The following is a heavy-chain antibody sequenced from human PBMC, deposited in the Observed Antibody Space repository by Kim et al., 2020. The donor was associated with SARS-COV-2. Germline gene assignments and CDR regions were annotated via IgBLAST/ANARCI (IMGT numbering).Heavy chain of an antibody. CDR2: INHSGST. J-gene: IGHJ3*02. Sequence: SETLSLTCAVYGGSFSGYYWSWIRQPPGKGLEWIGEINHSGSTNYNPSLKSRVTISVDTSKNQFSLKLSSVTAADTAVYYCARGPELVLLWFGELFSRAFDIWGQGTMVTVSS. V-gene: IGHV4-34*01. D-gene: IGHD3-10*01. CDR3: ARGPELVLLWFGELFSRAFDI. CDR1: GGSFSGYY.